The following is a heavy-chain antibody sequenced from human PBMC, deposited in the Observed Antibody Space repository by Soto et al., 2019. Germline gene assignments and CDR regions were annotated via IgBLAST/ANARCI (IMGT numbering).Heavy chain of an antibody. CDR1: GFTFSSYA. CDR2: ISGSGAST. Sequence: EVQLLESGGGLVQPGGSLRLSCAASGFTFSSYAMSWVRQAPGKGLAWVSAISGSGASTYYADSVKGRFTISRDNTKNTLYLQMNGLRAEDTAVYYCAKEATAMVSLSMDVWGQGTTVTVSS. J-gene: IGHJ6*01. V-gene: IGHV3-23*01. D-gene: IGHD5-18*01. CDR3: AKEATAMVSLSMDV.